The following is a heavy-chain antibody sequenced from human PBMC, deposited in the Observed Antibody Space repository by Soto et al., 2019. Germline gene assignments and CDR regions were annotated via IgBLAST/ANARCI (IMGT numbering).Heavy chain of an antibody. CDR2: ISPYNGNT. J-gene: IGHJ4*01. V-gene: IGHV1-18*01. CDR1: GYTFTSYG. Sequence: QVQLVQSGAEVKKPGAPVKVSCKASGYTFTSYGISWVRQAPGQGLERMGWISPYNGNTNYAQKLQGRVTMTTDTSTSTANMVVRSLSSDDTAVYCCATGPAAGTPDYWGHGTLVTVCS. D-gene: IGHD6-13*01. CDR3: ATGPAAGTPDY.